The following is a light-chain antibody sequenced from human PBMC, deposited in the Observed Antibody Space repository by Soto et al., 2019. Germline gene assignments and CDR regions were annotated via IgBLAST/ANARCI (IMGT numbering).Light chain of an antibody. CDR3: QQYNDWPPLT. CDR1: QSVSIN. CDR2: GAS. Sequence: EIVQTQSPDTLSVSPGERATLSCRASQSVSINLAWYQQKPGQAPRLLISGASTRAPGIPARFSGSGSGTEFTLTICSLQSEDFAVYYCQQYNDWPPLTVGGGTKVEIK. V-gene: IGKV3-15*01. J-gene: IGKJ4*01.